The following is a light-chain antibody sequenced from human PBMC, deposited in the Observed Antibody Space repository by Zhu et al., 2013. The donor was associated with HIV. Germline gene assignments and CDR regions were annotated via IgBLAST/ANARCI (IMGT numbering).Light chain of an antibody. CDR1: QSISSW. V-gene: IGKV1-5*03. CDR3: QQYNSHGT. J-gene: IGKJ1*01. Sequence: DIQMTQSPSTLSASIGDRVTITCRASQSISSWLAWYQQKPGKAPKLLIYKAPSLESGVPSRFSGSGSGTEFTLSISSLQPDDFATYYCQQYNSHGTFGQGTKVEIK. CDR2: KAP.